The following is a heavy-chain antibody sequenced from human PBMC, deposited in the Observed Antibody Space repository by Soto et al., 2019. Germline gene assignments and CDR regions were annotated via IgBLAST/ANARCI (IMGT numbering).Heavy chain of an antibody. J-gene: IGHJ5*02. D-gene: IGHD6-13*01. CDR3: ARERSAAGTGWFDP. V-gene: IGHV1-8*01. CDR2: MNPNSGNT. Sequence: QVQLVQSGAEVKKPGASVKVSCKASGYTFTSYDINWVRQATGQGLEWMGWMNPNSGNTGYAQKFQGRVTRTRNTSISTAYMELSSLRSEDTAVYSCARERSAAGTGWFDPWGQGTLVTVSS. CDR1: GYTFTSYD.